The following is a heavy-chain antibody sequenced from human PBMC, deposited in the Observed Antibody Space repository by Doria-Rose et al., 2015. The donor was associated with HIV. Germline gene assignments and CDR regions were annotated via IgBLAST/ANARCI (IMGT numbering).Heavy chain of an antibody. D-gene: IGHD3-10*01. V-gene: IGHV3-21*01. CDR1: GFAFSSHR. Sequence: VQLVESGGGLVRPGGSLRLSCATSGFAFSSHRINWVRQAPGKGLKWVSSISSTSAYINYADSVSGRFTISRDNARNSLYLQMDSLRAEDTAIYYCATGVTLDYWGQGTLVTVSS. CDR2: ISSTSAYI. CDR3: ATGVTLDY. J-gene: IGHJ4*02.